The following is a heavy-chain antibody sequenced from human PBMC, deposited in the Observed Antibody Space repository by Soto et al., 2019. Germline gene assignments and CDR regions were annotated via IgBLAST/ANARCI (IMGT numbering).Heavy chain of an antibody. CDR1: EFNFSSYA. V-gene: IGHV3-23*01. J-gene: IGHJ5*02. CDR3: AKDSRFGRTGYNWFDP. CDR2: ISGSGGST. Sequence: GGLMRVSCAASEFNFSSYAMSWVRQAPGKGLEWVSAISGSGGSTYYADSVKGRFIISRDNSKNTLYLQMNSLRAEDTAVYYCAKDSRFGRTGYNWFDPWGQGTLVTVSS. D-gene: IGHD2-15*01.